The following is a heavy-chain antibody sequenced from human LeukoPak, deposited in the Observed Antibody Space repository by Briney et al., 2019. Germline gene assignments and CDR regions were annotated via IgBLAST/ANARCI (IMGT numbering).Heavy chain of an antibody. V-gene: IGHV3-23*01. CDR2: ISGSVGGT. CDR1: GFTFSSYA. Sequence: GGPLRLSCAVSGFTFSSYAMSWGRQAPGKGLEWFSAISGSVGGTFYADSVRGRFTISRDKSENTLYLQMKSVRAEETAVYYCAKGGSYHLLGYYYYYMDVWGKGTTVTVSS. J-gene: IGHJ6*03. D-gene: IGHD3-3*01. CDR3: AKGGSYHLLGYYYYYMDV.